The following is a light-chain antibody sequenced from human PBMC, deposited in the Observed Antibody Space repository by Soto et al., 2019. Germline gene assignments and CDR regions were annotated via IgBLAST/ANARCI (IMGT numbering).Light chain of an antibody. V-gene: IGKV3-15*01. CDR3: QQYNSWRT. CDR2: GAS. CDR1: QSVNSN. Sequence: EIVMTQSPVTLSVSPGERATLSCRASQSVNSNLAWYKHKPGQAPRLLIYGASTRATGIPARFSGSGSGTEFTLTINSLQSEDFAVYYCQQYNSWRTFGQGTKLEIK. J-gene: IGKJ2*01.